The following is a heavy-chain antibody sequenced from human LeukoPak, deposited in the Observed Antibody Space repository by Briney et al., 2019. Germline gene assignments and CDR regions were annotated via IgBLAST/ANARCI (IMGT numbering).Heavy chain of an antibody. Sequence: PSETLSLTCTVSGGSIRSGSYYWSWIRQPAGKGLEWIGRIYTSGSTDYNPSLKSRVTISVDTSNNQFSLKLSSVTAADTAVYYCARVRTHDYLLTEVGTFDYWGQGTLVTVSS. CDR2: IYTSGST. D-gene: IGHD1/OR15-1a*01. J-gene: IGHJ4*02. CDR3: ARVRTHDYLLTEVGTFDY. V-gene: IGHV4-61*02. CDR1: GGSIRSGSYY.